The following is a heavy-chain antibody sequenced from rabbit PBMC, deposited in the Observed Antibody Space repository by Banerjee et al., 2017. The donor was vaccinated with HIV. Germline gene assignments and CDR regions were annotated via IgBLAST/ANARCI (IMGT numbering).Heavy chain of an antibody. D-gene: IGHD4-1*01. CDR2: IYTGSSGST. CDR3: ARDLAGVIGWNFNL. J-gene: IGHJ4*01. CDR1: GFSFSSNYC. Sequence: QSLEESGGDLVKPGASLTLTCTASGFSFSSNYCICWVRQAPGKGLEWIACIYTGSSGSTYYASWAKGRFTISKTSSTTVTLQMTSLTAADTATYLCARDLAGVIGWNFNLWGPGTLVTVS. V-gene: IGHV1S40*01.